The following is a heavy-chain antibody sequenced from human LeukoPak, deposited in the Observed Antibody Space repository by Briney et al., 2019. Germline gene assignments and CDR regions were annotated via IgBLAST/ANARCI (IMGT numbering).Heavy chain of an antibody. J-gene: IGHJ4*02. CDR3: AREAITMIVVALYFDY. D-gene: IGHD3-22*01. CDR2: ISYDGSNK. V-gene: IGHV3-30-3*01. Sequence: GGSLRLSCAASGFTFSSYAMHWVRQAPGKGLEWVAVISYDGSNKYYADSVKGRFTISRDNSKNTLYLQMNSLRAEDTAVHYCAREAITMIVVALYFDYWGQGTLVTVSS. CDR1: GFTFSSYA.